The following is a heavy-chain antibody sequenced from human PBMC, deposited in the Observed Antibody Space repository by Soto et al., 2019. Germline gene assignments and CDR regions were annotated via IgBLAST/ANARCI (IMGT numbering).Heavy chain of an antibody. CDR2: IYYSGST. J-gene: IGHJ4*02. Sequence: PSETLSLTCTVSGGSISSYYWSWIRQPPGKGLKWIGYIYYSGSTNYNPSLKSRVTISVDTSKNQFSLKLSSVTAADTAVYYCARDRKGRYFDSWGQGTLVTVSS. D-gene: IGHD3-9*01. V-gene: IGHV4-59*01. CDR1: GGSISSYY. CDR3: ARDRKGRYFDS.